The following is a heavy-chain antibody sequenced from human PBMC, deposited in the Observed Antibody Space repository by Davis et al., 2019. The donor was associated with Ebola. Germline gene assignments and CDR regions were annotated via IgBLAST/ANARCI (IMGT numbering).Heavy chain of an antibody. CDR1: GFTVSSNY. CDR3: ASAGGQYGDYGVDV. V-gene: IGHV3-53*01. Sequence: GESLKISCAASGFTVSSNYMSWVRQAPGKGLEWVSVIYSGGSTYYADSVKGRFTISRDNSKNTLYLQMNSLRAEDTAVYYCASAGGQYGDYGVDVWGKGTTVTVSS. J-gene: IGHJ6*04. CDR2: IYSGGST. D-gene: IGHD4-17*01.